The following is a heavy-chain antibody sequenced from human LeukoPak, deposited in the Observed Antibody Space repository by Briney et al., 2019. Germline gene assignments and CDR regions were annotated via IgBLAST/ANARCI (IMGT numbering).Heavy chain of an antibody. CDR1: GGSLSAYY. Sequence: SETLSLTCAVYGGSLSAYYATWIRQAPGKGPEWIGEINLKGSITYSESLKSRVTISVDAPRNQISLKLTSVTAADAATYYCATTLGYTGYDWGWFSDYYLAVWGTGTTVTVSS. J-gene: IGHJ6*03. CDR3: ATTLGYTGYDWGWFSDYYLAV. CDR2: INLKGSI. D-gene: IGHD5-12*01. V-gene: IGHV4-34*01.